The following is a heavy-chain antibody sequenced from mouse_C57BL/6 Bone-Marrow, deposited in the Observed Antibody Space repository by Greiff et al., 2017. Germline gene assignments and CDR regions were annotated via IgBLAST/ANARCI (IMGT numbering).Heavy chain of an antibody. Sequence: VHLVESGAELVKPGASVKLSCKASGYTFTSYWMHWVKQRPGQGLEWIGMIHPNSGSTNYNEKFKSKATLTVDKSSSTAYMQLSSLTSEDSAVYYCARRGGYGRLLMDYWGQGTSVTVSS. V-gene: IGHV1-64*01. CDR3: ARRGGYGRLLMDY. J-gene: IGHJ4*01. CDR2: IHPNSGST. D-gene: IGHD2-2*01. CDR1: GYTFTSYW.